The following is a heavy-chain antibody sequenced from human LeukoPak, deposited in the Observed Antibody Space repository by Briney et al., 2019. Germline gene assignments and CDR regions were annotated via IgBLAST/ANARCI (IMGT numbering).Heavy chain of an antibody. V-gene: IGHV1-18*01. CDR1: GYTFTSYG. Sequence: GASVKVSCKASGYTFTSYGISWVRQAPGQGLEWMGWISAYNGNTNYAQKLQGRVTMTTDTSTSTAYMELRSLRSDDTAVYYCARDDPTMIATLGIDYWGQGTPVTVSS. CDR2: ISAYNGNT. J-gene: IGHJ4*02. CDR3: ARDDPTMIATLGIDY. D-gene: IGHD3-22*01.